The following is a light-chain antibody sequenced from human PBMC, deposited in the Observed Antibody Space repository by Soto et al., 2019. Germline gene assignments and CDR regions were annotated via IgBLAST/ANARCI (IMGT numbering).Light chain of an antibody. CDR3: QQYNNWPPAWT. CDR2: GAS. Sequence: EIVMTQSPATLSVSPGERATLSCRASQSVSSNLAWYQQKRGQSPRLLIYGASTRATGIPARFDGSGSGTEFTLTISSLQSEDFAVYYCQQYNNWPPAWTFGQGTKVEIE. V-gene: IGKV3-15*01. J-gene: IGKJ1*01. CDR1: QSVSSN.